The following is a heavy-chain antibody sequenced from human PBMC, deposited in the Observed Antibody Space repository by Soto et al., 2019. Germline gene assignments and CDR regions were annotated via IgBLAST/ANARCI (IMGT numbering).Heavy chain of an antibody. Sequence: GASVKVSCKASGGTFSSYAISWVRQAPGQGLEWMGGIIPIFGTANYAQKFQGRVTITADESTSTAYMELSSLRSEDTAVYYCARGAAPYGSGRTTYYYYGMDVWGQGTTVTVSS. D-gene: IGHD3-10*01. J-gene: IGHJ6*02. V-gene: IGHV1-69*13. CDR3: ARGAAPYGSGRTTYYYYGMDV. CDR1: GGTFSSYA. CDR2: IIPIFGTA.